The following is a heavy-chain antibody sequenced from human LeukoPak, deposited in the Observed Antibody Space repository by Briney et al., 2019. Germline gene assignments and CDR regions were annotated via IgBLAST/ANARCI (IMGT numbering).Heavy chain of an antibody. V-gene: IGHV3-7*03. CDR1: GFTFSSYW. CDR2: IKQDGSEK. J-gene: IGHJ4*02. D-gene: IGHD2-21*02. Sequence: TGGSLRLSCAASGFTFSSYWMTWVRHLPGKGLEWVAKIKQDGSEKYYVDSVKGRFTISRDNAKNSLYLQMNSLRAEDTALYYCAKGQCGGDCCIDYWGQGTLVTVSS. CDR3: AKGQCGGDCCIDY.